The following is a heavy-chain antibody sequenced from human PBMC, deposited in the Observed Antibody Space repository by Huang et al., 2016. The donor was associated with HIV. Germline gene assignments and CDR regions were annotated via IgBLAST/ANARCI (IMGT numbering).Heavy chain of an antibody. CDR2: INHCGST. J-gene: IGHJ3*02. CDR1: GGSFSGHY. V-gene: IGHV4-34*01. Sequence: QVQLQQWGAGLLKPSETLSLTCAVYGGSFSGHYWTWIRQPPGKGLAWIGEINHCGSTNDNPALKSRVTITVDTSKNQFSLQLTSVTAADSAVYYCARGGMGRWLQWKTFDIWGQGTMVTVSS. D-gene: IGHD5-12*01. CDR3: ARGGMGRWLQWKTFDI.